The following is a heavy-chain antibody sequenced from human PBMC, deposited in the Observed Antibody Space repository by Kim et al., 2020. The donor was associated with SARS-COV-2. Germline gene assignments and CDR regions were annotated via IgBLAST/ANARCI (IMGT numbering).Heavy chain of an antibody. CDR1: GYTFTSYA. V-gene: IGHV1-3*01. CDR2: INAGNGNT. CDR3: ARDLDRILYPLGMVRGGVWGY. J-gene: IGHJ4*02. D-gene: IGHD2-8*01. Sequence: ASVKVSCKASGYTFTSYAMHWVRQAPGQRLEWMGWINAGNGNTKYSQKFQGRVTITRDTSASTAYMELSSLRSEDTAVYYCARDLDRILYPLGMVRGGVWGYWGQGTLVTVSS.